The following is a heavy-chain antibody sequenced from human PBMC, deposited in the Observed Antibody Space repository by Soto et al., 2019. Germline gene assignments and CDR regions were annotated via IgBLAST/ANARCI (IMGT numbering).Heavy chain of an antibody. CDR3: ARELGPYYDSSGSDAFDI. J-gene: IGHJ3*02. V-gene: IGHV1-46*01. Sequence: ASVKVSCKASGYTFTSYYMHWVRQAPGQGLEWMGIINPSGGSTSYAQKFQGRVTMTRDTSTSTVYMELSSLRSEDTAVYYCARELGPYYDSSGSDAFDIWGQGTMVTVSS. D-gene: IGHD3-22*01. CDR1: GYTFTSYY. CDR2: INPSGGST.